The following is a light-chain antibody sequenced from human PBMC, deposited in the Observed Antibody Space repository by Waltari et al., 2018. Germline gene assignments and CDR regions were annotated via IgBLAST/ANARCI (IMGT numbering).Light chain of an antibody. CDR2: GAS. J-gene: IGKJ1*01. CDR1: QSINRNY. V-gene: IGKV3-20*01. Sequence: EIVLTQSPGILYLSPGETATLSCRTSQSINRNYLAWYQQKPGQAPRLLIYGASSRATGIPDRFSGSGSGTAFTLTIARLETQYFAVYYCQQYGSSPWTFGQGTKVEMK. CDR3: QQYGSSPWT.